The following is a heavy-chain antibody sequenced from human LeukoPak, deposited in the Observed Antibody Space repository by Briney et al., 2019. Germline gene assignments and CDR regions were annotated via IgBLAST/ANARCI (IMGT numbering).Heavy chain of an antibody. J-gene: IGHJ4*02. CDR1: GYTFTGYS. Sequence: ASVKVSCKASGYTFTGYSMHWVRQAPGQGLEWMGWINPNSGGTNYAQKFQGRVTMTRDTSISTAYMELSRLRSDDTAVYYCAREREDSGSYYDYWGQGTLVTVSS. D-gene: IGHD1-26*01. V-gene: IGHV1-2*02. CDR2: INPNSGGT. CDR3: AREREDSGSYYDY.